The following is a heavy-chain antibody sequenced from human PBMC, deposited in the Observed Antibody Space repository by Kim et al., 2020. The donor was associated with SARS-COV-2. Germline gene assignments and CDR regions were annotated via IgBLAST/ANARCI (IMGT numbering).Heavy chain of an antibody. D-gene: IGHD3-16*01. CDR2: INPSGGGST. CDR1: GYTFTSYY. CDR3: ARGGLQFYYGMDV. J-gene: IGHJ6*02. V-gene: IGHV1-46*01. Sequence: ASVKVSCKASGYTFTSYYMHWVRQAPGQGLEWMGIINPSGGGSTTYAQKFQGSVTMTRDTSTSTVYLEVSSLRSEDTAVYYCARGGLQFYYGMDVWGQGT.